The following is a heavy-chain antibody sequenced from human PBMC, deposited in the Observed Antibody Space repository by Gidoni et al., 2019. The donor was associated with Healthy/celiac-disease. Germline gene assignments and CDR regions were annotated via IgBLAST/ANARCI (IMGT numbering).Heavy chain of an antibody. CDR2: IIPIFGTA. D-gene: IGHD3-3*01. CDR3: ARKVENDFWSGYYSY. Sequence: ISGVRQAPGQGLEWMGGIIPIFGTANYAQKFQGRVTITAVESTSTAYMELSSLRSEDTAVYYCARKVENDFWSGYYSYWGQGTLVTVSS. J-gene: IGHJ4*02. V-gene: IGHV1-69*01.